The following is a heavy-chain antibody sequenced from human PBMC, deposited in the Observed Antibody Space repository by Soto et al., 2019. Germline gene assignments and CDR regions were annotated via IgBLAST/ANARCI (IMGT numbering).Heavy chain of an antibody. CDR3: ARGFIAVAGTDLDY. J-gene: IGHJ4*02. CDR2: IYHSGST. CDR1: GYSISSGYY. D-gene: IGHD6-19*01. V-gene: IGHV4-38-2*01. Sequence: KTSETLSLTCAFSGYSISSGYYWGWIRQPPGKGLEWIGSIYHSGSTYYNPSLKSRVTISVDTSKNQFSLKLSSVTAADTAVYYCARGFIAVAGTDLDYWGQGTLVTVSS.